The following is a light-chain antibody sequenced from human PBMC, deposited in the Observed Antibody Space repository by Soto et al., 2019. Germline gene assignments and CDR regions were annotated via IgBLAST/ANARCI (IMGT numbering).Light chain of an antibody. CDR1: SSDVGGYNY. J-gene: IGLJ1*01. CDR3: CSYTTSNTRQIV. CDR2: DVT. Sequence: SVLTQPASVSGSPVQSITISCTGTSSDVGGYNYVSWYQQQPGKAPKLMIYDVTNRPSGVSYRFSGSKSGNTASLTISGLQAEDEADYYCCSYTTSNTRQIVFGTGTKVTVL. V-gene: IGLV2-14*01.